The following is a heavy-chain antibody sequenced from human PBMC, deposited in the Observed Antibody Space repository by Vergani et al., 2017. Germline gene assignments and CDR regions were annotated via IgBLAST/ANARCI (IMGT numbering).Heavy chain of an antibody. CDR2: ISAYNGNT. CDR1: GYTFTSYG. CDR3: ARDVPITMVRGVIIPEYFQH. V-gene: IGHV1-18*01. J-gene: IGHJ1*01. D-gene: IGHD3-10*01. Sequence: QVQLVQSGAVVKKPGASVKVSCKASGYTFTSYGISWVRQAPGQGLEWMGWISAYNGNTNYAQKLQGRVTMTTDTSTSTAYMELRSLRSDDTAVYYCARDVPITMVRGVIIPEYFQHWGQGTLVTVSS.